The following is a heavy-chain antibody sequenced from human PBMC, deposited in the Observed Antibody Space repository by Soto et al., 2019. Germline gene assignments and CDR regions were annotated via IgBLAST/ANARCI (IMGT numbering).Heavy chain of an antibody. V-gene: IGHV4-39*01. J-gene: IGHJ4*02. D-gene: IGHD3-10*01. Sequence: SETLSLTSTVSGGSISSSSYYWGWIRQPPGKGLEWTGSIYYSGSNYYNPSLKSRVTISVDTSKNQFSLKLSSVTAADTAVYYCARGRGTVLLWFGELSRGQGTLVPSPQ. CDR1: GGSISSSSYY. CDR2: IYYSGSN. CDR3: ARGRGTVLLWFGELS.